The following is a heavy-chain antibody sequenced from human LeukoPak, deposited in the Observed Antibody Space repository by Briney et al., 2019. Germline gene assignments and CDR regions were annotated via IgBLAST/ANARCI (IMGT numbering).Heavy chain of an antibody. CDR3: ARGPLGDPALFDY. CDR1: GGTFSSYA. D-gene: IGHD2-21*01. V-gene: IGHV1-69*13. J-gene: IGHJ4*02. CDR2: IIHIFGTA. Sequence: ASVKVSCKASGGTFSSYAISWVRQAPGQGLEWMGGIIHIFGTANYAQKFQGRVTITADESTSTAYMELSSLRSEDTAVYYCARGPLGDPALFDYWGQGTLVTVSS.